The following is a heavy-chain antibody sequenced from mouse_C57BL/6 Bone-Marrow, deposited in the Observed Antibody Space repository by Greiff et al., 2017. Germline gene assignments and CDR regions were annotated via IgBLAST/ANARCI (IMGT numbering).Heavy chain of an antibody. Sequence: QVQLKQPGAELVRPGTSVKLSCKASGYTFTSYWMHWVKQRPGQGLEWIGVIDPSDSYTNYNQKFKGKATLTVATSSSTAYMQLSSLTSEDSAVYYCARTGWFAYWGQGTLVTVSA. CDR1: GYTFTSYW. CDR3: ARTGWFAY. D-gene: IGHD4-1*01. CDR2: IDPSDSYT. V-gene: IGHV1-59*01. J-gene: IGHJ3*01.